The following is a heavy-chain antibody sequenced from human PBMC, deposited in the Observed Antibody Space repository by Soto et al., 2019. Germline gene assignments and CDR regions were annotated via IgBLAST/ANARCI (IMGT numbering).Heavy chain of an antibody. J-gene: IGHJ4*02. CDR1: GGSISSYY. D-gene: IGHD6-6*01. CDR3: ARDRSSSPYFDY. CDR2: IYYSGST. Sequence: PSETLSLTCTVSGGSISSYYWSWIRQPPGKGLEWIGYIYYSGSTNYNPSLKSRVTISVDTSKNQFSLKLSSVTAADTAVYYCARDRSSSPYFDYWGQGTLVTVSS. V-gene: IGHV4-59*01.